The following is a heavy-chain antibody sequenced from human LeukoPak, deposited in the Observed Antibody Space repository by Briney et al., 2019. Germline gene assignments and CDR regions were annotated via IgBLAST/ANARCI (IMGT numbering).Heavy chain of an antibody. D-gene: IGHD6-19*01. CDR1: GGTFSSYA. Sequence: SVKVSCKASGGTFSSYAISWVRQAPGQGLEWMGGIIPIFGTANYAQKFQGRVTMTEDTSTDTAYVELSSLRSEDTAVYYCAREAKAVVHDYWGQGTLVTVSS. CDR3: AREAKAVVHDY. J-gene: IGHJ4*02. CDR2: IIPIFGTA. V-gene: IGHV1-69*06.